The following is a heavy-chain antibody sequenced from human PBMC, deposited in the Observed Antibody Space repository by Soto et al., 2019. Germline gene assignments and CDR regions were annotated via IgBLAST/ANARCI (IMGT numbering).Heavy chain of an antibody. CDR2: IYPRYSDT. D-gene: IGHD2-2*01. V-gene: IGHV5-51*01. CDR1: GCSFTLYC. J-gene: IGHJ6*02. CDR3: ARLAGVPAAIMYYGMDV. Sequence: GGSLNIPVHCSGCSFTLYCIGWVLQMPWKGLEWMGIIYPRYSDTRYSPSFQRQATISADKYISTAYLQWSNLSDCDTAMYYCARLAGVPAAIMYYGMDVWGQGTTVTVSS.